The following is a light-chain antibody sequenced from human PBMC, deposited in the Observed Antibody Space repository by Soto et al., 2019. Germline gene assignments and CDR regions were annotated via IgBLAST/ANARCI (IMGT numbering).Light chain of an antibody. CDR3: SSYTSSSTLA. CDR1: SSDVGGSNY. V-gene: IGLV2-14*01. Sequence: QSALTQPAPVSGYPGQSITISCTGTSSDVGGSNYVSWYQQYPGKVPKLLINKVSNRPSGVSNRVSGSKSGNTASLTISGLQAEDEADYYCSSYTSSSTLAIAGGTKLTVL. J-gene: IGLJ2*01. CDR2: KVS.